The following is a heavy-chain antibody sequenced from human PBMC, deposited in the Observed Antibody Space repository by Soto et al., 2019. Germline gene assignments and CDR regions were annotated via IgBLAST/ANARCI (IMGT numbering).Heavy chain of an antibody. CDR3: ARDYYKYYDSSGYYRSPAY. J-gene: IGHJ4*02. D-gene: IGHD3-22*01. Sequence: GGSLRLSCAASGVTFSSYGMHWVRQAPGKGLEWVALISYDGSDKDYADSVKGRFTISRDNSRNTLFLQMNSLRAEDTAVYYCARDYYKYYDSSGYYRSPAYWGQGTLVTVSS. CDR2: ISYDGSDK. CDR1: GVTFSSYG. V-gene: IGHV3-30*03.